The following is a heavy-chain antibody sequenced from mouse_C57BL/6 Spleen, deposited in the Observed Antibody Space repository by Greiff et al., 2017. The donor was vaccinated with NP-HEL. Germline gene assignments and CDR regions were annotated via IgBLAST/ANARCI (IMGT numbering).Heavy chain of an antibody. Sequence: QVQLQQPGAELVKPGASVKLSCKASGYTFTSYWMQWVKQRPGPGLEWIGEIDPSDSYTNYNQKFKGKATWTVDTSASTAYMQLSSLTSEDSAVYYCARRGYGSSYVDYWGQGTTLTVSS. V-gene: IGHV1-50*01. CDR2: IDPSDSYT. CDR3: ARRGYGSSYVDY. D-gene: IGHD1-1*01. J-gene: IGHJ2*01. CDR1: GYTFTSYW.